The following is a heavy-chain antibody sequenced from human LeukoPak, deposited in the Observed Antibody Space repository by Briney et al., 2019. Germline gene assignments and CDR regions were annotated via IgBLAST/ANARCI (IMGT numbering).Heavy chain of an antibody. CDR2: IGNAGGT. CDR1: GFTFSTYD. J-gene: IGHJ4*02. Sequence: GGSLRLSCAASGFTFSTYDMHWVRQATGKGLEWLSGIGNAGGTYYAGSVKGRFTVSRDNAKNSLYLQMNSLRVGDTAVYYCARAEGSGYYDLWYNYWGQGTLVTVSS. D-gene: IGHD3-3*01. CDR3: ARAEGSGYYDLWYNY. V-gene: IGHV3-13*01.